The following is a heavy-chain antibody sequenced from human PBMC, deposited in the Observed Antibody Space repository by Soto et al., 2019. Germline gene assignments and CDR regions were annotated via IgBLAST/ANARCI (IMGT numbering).Heavy chain of an antibody. CDR2: ISPYNDDT. D-gene: IGHD3-22*01. V-gene: IGHV1-18*01. CDR3: ARGGYYDSSGSRNYHFYGMDV. CDR1: GYPFSSYG. Sequence: QARLVQSGAEVRKPGASVKVSCKASGYPFSSYGISWVRQAPGQGLEWLGWISPYNDDTRYSQKLQGRVTMSTDTSSKTADMDLKTLRSDDTAVYFCARGGYYDSSGSRNYHFYGMDVWGQGTTVTVSS. J-gene: IGHJ6*02.